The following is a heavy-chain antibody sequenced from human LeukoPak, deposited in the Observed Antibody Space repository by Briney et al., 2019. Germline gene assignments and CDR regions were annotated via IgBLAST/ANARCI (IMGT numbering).Heavy chain of an antibody. J-gene: IGHJ4*02. D-gene: IGHD3-10*01. CDR3: ARGGWFGELHIDY. V-gene: IGHV4-59*01. CDR1: GGSISSYY. CDR2: IYDSGST. Sequence: SETLSLTCTVSGGSISSYYWSWIRQPPGKGLEWIGYIYDSGSTNYNTSLKSRVTISVDTSKNQFSLKLSSVTAADTAVYYCARGGWFGELHIDYWGQGTLVTVSS.